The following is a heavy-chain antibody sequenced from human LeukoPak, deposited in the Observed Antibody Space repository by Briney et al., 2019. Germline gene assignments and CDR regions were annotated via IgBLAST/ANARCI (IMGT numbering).Heavy chain of an antibody. V-gene: IGHV4-34*01. CDR1: GGSFSGYY. D-gene: IGHD3-10*01. CDR2: INHSGST. J-gene: IGHJ4*02. Sequence: SETLSLTCAVYGGSFSGYYWSWIRQPPGKGLEWIGEINHSGSTNYNPSLKSRVYISLDTSSNQFSLTLTSVTAADTAVYYCARHGYGSGSYYNSLDYWGQGSLVTVSS. CDR3: ARHGYGSGSYYNSLDY.